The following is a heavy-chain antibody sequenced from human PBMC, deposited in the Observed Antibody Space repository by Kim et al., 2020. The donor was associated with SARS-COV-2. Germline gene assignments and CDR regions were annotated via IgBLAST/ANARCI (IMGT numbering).Heavy chain of an antibody. D-gene: IGHD2-15*01. CDR3: AKSRGGNYYHNGMDV. J-gene: IGHJ6*02. Sequence: DSVKGRFVISRDNSKNTLYLQMNSLRGEDTAVYYCAKSRGGNYYHNGMDVWGQGTTVTVSS. V-gene: IGHV3-23*01.